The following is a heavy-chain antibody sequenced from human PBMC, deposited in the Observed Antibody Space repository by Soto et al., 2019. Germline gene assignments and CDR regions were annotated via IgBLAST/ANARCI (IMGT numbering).Heavy chain of an antibody. J-gene: IGHJ4*02. CDR2: ISGSGGST. D-gene: IGHD3-22*01. CDR1: GFTFSSYA. V-gene: IGHV3-23*01. Sequence: GGSLRLSCAASGFTFSSYAMSWVRQAPGKGLEWVSAISGSGGSTYYADSVKGRFTISRDNSKNTLYLQMNSLRAEDTAVYYCAQSSRGYYRYFDYWGQGTLVTVSS. CDR3: AQSSRGYYRYFDY.